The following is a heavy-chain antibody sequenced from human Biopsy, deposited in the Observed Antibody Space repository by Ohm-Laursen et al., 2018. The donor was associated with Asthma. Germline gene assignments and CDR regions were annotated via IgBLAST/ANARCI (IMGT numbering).Heavy chain of an antibody. Sequence: SQTLSLTCTASRGYIRSYDHHWAWIRQPPGKGPEWIGSGFYSGTTHYSPSLARRVSISVDTSMNQFSMTLRSVTAADTAVYFCARVASYGDIYFAIDVWGPGTTVSV. CDR1: RGYIRSYDHH. D-gene: IGHD4-17*01. J-gene: IGHJ6*02. V-gene: IGHV4-30-4*01. CDR3: ARVASYGDIYFAIDV. CDR2: GFYSGTT.